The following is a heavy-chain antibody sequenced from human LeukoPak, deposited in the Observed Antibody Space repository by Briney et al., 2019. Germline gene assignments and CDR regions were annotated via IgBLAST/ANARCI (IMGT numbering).Heavy chain of an antibody. CDR1: GYSISSGYY. CDR2: IYHSGST. CDR3: ARPYCSSTSCFRYYFDY. D-gene: IGHD2-2*01. J-gene: IGHJ4*02. V-gene: IGHV4-38-2*01. Sequence: SETLSLTCAVSGYSISSGYYWGWIRQPPGKGLEWIGTIYHSGSTYYNPSLKSRVTISVDTSKNQFSLKLSSVTAADTAVYYCARPYCSSTSCFRYYFDYWGQGTLVTVSS.